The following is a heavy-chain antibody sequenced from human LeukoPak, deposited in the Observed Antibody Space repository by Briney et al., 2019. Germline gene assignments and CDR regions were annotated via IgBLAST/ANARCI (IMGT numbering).Heavy chain of an antibody. J-gene: IGHJ4*02. V-gene: IGHV1-69*01. Sequence: EASVKVSCKASGGTFSSYAISWVRQAPGQGLEWMGGIIPIFGIANYAQKFQGRATITADESTSTAYMELSSLRSEDTAAYYCARDPMGEADYWGQGTLVTVSS. CDR2: IIPIFGIA. CDR1: GGTFSSYA. D-gene: IGHD2-21*01. CDR3: ARDPMGEADY.